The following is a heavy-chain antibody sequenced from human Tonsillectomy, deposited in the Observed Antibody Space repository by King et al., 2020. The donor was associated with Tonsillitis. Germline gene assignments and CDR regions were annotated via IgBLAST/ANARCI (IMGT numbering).Heavy chain of an antibody. D-gene: IGHD4-23*01. J-gene: IGHJ4*02. CDR2: INQNGGEK. V-gene: IGHV3-7*03. CDR1: GLTFSSYW. CDR3: ARDVTFGGKY. Sequence: VQLVESGGGLVQPGGSLRLSCAVSGLTFSSYWMSWVRQAPGKGLEWVANINQNGGEKYYVDSVKGRFTISRDNAKNSLYLQMNSLRADYTAVYYCARDVTFGGKYWGPGTLVTVSS.